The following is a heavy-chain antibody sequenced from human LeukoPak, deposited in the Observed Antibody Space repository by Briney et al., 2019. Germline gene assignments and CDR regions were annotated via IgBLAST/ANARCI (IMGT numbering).Heavy chain of an antibody. J-gene: IGHJ4*02. CDR3: AKRGIVVAGSFDY. CDR1: GFTFSSYS. CDR2: ISSSSSYI. Sequence: GGSLRLSCAASGFTFSSYSMNWVRQAPGKGLEWVSSISSSSSYIYYADSVKGRFTISRDNSKNTLYLQMNSLRAEDTAVYYCAKRGIVVAGSFDYWGQGTLVTVSS. V-gene: IGHV3-21*04. D-gene: IGHD6-19*01.